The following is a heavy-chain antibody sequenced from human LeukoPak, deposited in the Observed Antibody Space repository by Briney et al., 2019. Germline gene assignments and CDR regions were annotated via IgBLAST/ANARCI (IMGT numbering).Heavy chain of an antibody. V-gene: IGHV3-23*01. CDR1: GFSFSTYG. CDR2: ISGLSGTT. Sequence: PGGSLRLSCAASGFSFSTYGMSWVRQAPGKGLEWVSTISGLSGTTYYAASVKGRFTISRDNSKDTLFLQMNSLRAEDTAVYYCAKDQRVTTSGSPFDYWGQGTLVTVSS. D-gene: IGHD4-17*01. CDR3: AKDQRVTTSGSPFDY. J-gene: IGHJ4*02.